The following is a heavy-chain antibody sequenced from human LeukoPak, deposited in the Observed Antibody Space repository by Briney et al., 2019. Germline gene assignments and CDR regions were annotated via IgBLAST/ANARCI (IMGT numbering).Heavy chain of an antibody. J-gene: IGHJ4*02. V-gene: IGHV3-21*01. CDR3: ARALGIAVAGPLDY. Sequence: GGSLRLSCAASGFTFSSYSMNWVRQAPGKGLEWVSSISSSSSYIYYADSVKGRFTISRDNAKNSLYLQMNSLRAEDTAVYYCARALGIAVAGPLDYWGQGTLVTVSS. CDR2: ISSSSSYI. CDR1: GFTFSSYS. D-gene: IGHD6-19*01.